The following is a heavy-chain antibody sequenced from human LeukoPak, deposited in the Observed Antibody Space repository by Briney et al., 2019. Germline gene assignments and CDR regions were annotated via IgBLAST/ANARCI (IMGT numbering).Heavy chain of an antibody. V-gene: IGHV3-13*01. Sequence: GGSLRLSCAASGFTFSSYDMHWVRQATGKGLEWVSAIGTAGDTYYPGSVKGRFTISRENAKNSLYLQMNSLRAGDTAVYYCARGSSGWYLSDWGQGTLVTVSS. J-gene: IGHJ4*02. CDR1: GFTFSSYD. D-gene: IGHD6-19*01. CDR3: ARGSSGWYLSD. CDR2: IGTAGDT.